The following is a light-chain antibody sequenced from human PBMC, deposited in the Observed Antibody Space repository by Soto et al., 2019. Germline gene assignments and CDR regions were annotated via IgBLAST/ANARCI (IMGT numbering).Light chain of an antibody. CDR1: QGISSY. J-gene: IGKJ2*01. V-gene: IGKV1-9*01. CDR2: AAS. CDR3: QQLNSYPPYT. Sequence: DIQLTQSPSFLSASVGDRVTITCRASQGISSYLAWYQQKPGKAPKLLIYAASTLQSGVPSRFSGSGSGTEFNLTISSLQPEDFATYYCQQLNSYPPYTFGQGTTLEIK.